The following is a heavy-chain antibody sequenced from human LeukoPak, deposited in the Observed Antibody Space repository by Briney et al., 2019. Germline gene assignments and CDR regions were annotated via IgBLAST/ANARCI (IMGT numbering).Heavy chain of an antibody. Sequence: GGSLRLSCAASGFTFSSFAINWVRQAPGKGLEWVSVITGSGSGADYADSVKGRFTISRDNAKNSLFLQTNSLRADDTAVYYCARDSGWFRFDYWGQGTLVTVSS. CDR3: ARDSGWFRFDY. CDR2: ITGSGSGA. J-gene: IGHJ4*02. CDR1: GFTFSSFA. D-gene: IGHD6-13*01. V-gene: IGHV3-23*01.